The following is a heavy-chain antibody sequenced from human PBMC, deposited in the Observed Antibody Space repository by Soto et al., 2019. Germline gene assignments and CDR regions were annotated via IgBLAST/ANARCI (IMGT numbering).Heavy chain of an antibody. D-gene: IGHD4-17*01. V-gene: IGHV3-74*01. Sequence: GGSLRLSCAAPGFTFSNYWMHWVRQAPGKGLVWVSRIDNDGSGTSYADSVKGRFTISRDIAKNTLYLQMNSLRVEDTAVYYSTTTFEYWGQGTLVTVSS. CDR1: GFTFSNYW. CDR2: IDNDGSGT. J-gene: IGHJ4*02. CDR3: TTTFEY.